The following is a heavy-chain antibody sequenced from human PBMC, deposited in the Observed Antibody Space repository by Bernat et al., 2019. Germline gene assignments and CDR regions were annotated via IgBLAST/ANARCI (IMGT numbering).Heavy chain of an antibody. J-gene: IGHJ4*02. V-gene: IGHV1-18*01. D-gene: IGHD4-17*01. Sequence: QVQLVQSGAEVKKPGSSVKVSCKASGGTFSSYAISWVRQAPGQGLEWMGWISAHNGNTNYAQKLQGRVTLTTDASTSTAYMELRGLRSDDTAVYYCARVNTVTTGGVYWGQGTLVTVSS. CDR3: ARVNTVTTGGVY. CDR2: ISAHNGNT. CDR1: GGTFSSYA.